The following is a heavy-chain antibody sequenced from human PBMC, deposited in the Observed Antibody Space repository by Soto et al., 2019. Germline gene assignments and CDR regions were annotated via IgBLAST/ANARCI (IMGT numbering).Heavy chain of an antibody. V-gene: IGHV3-30*03. D-gene: IGHD6-19*01. CDR1: GFTFSSYG. CDR3: VSAVAGTSYFDY. J-gene: IGHJ4*02. CDR2: ISYDGSNK. Sequence: PGGSLRLSCAASGFTFSSYGMHWVRQAPGKGLEWVAVISYDGSNKYYADSVKGRFTISRDNSKNTLYLQMNSLRAEDTAVYYCVSAVAGTSYFDYWGQGTLVTVSS.